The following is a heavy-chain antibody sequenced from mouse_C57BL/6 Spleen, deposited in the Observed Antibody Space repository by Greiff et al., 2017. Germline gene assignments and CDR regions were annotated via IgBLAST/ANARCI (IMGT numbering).Heavy chain of an antibody. CDR2: INPNNGGT. Sequence: VQLQQSGPELVKPGASVKISCKASGYTFTDYYMNWVKQSHGKSLEWIGDINPNNGGTSYNQKFKGKATLTVDKSSSTAYMELRSLTSEDSAVYYCAREDYYGSRRDFDYWGQGTTLTVSS. J-gene: IGHJ2*01. CDR1: GYTFTDYY. V-gene: IGHV1-26*01. CDR3: AREDYYGSRRDFDY. D-gene: IGHD1-1*01.